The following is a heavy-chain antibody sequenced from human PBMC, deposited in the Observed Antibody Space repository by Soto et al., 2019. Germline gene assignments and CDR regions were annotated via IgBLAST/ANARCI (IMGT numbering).Heavy chain of an antibody. D-gene: IGHD3-3*01. CDR1: DGTIVGGGCY. CDR2: IFYSGNT. Sequence: FLTMRLPKSVADGTIVGGGCYWSWNHQHPGKGLEWIGHIFYSGNTFYNPSLRGRVTLSVDTSKNQFSLRLSSVTAADTAVYYCARDFSSPVAPNYFDYWGQGTQVTVSS. CDR3: ARDFSSPVAPNYFDY. J-gene: IGHJ4*02. V-gene: IGHV4-31*02.